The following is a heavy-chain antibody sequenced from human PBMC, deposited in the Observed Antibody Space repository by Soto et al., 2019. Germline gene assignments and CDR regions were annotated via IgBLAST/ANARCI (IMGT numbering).Heavy chain of an antibody. CDR1: GFTFSSYA. Sequence: GGSLRLSCAASGFTFSSYAMHWVRQAPGKGLEWVAVISYDGSNKYYADSVKGRFTISRDNSKNTLYLQMNSLRAEDTAVYYCARDQTIYGEIDYWGQGTLVTVSS. V-gene: IGHV3-30-3*01. D-gene: IGHD4-17*01. CDR2: ISYDGSNK. CDR3: ARDQTIYGEIDY. J-gene: IGHJ4*02.